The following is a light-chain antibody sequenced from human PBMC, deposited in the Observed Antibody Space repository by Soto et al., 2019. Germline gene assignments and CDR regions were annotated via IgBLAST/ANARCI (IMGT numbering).Light chain of an antibody. CDR3: QQYNKWPFS. Sequence: EIVSTQSPATLSLSPGESATLSCRASQSVSSYLAWYQQKPGQAPRLLIYDVSIRATGVPARFSATGSETDYTLTIGGLQSEDSAVYFCQQYNKWPFSFGQGTRLEIK. CDR2: DVS. CDR1: QSVSSY. V-gene: IGKV3-11*01. J-gene: IGKJ5*01.